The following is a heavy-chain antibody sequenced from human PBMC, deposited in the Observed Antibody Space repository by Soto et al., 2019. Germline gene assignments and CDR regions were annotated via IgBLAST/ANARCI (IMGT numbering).Heavy chain of an antibody. V-gene: IGHV1-69*05. Sequence: QVQLVQSGAEVKKPGSSVTVSCKASGGTFSSYAISWVRQAPGQGLEWMGGIIPIFGTANYAKKFQGRVTINTDQSTSTAHMELSSLRAEATAVYYRARIVGAERDAFDIWGQVTMVTVSS. CDR1: GGTFSSYA. CDR3: ARIVGAERDAFDI. J-gene: IGHJ3*02. D-gene: IGHD1-26*01. CDR2: IIPIFGTA.